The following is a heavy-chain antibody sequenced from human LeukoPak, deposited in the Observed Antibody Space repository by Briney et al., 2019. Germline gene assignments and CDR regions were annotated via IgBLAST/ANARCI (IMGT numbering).Heavy chain of an antibody. J-gene: IGHJ4*02. D-gene: IGHD6-13*01. CDR2: IYSGGFT. V-gene: IGHV3-53*03. Sequence: QAGGSLRLSCAASGFTFSSDYMSWVRQPPGKGLEWVAVIYSGGFTYYTESLKGRVTVSVDNSKNTLSLQLDSLNAEDTAVYYCARGGSSRSFDYWGQETLVTVSS. CDR3: ARGGSSRSFDY. CDR1: GFTFSSDY.